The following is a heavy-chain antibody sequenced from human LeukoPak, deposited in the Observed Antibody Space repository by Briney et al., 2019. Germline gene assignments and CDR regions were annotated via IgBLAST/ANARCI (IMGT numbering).Heavy chain of an antibody. CDR1: GFTFRSYP. V-gene: IGHV3-23*01. Sequence: GGSLRLSCAASGFTFRSYPISWVAKPPGRGLQGVPAFIGRGGGKYYAASVRARFPISRDNSKNTLYLQMNSLRAEDTAVYYCAKSLDIVVVPAAYKGDAFDIWGQGTMVTVSS. CDR2: FIGRGGGK. D-gene: IGHD2-2*03. CDR3: AKSLDIVVVPAAYKGDAFDI. J-gene: IGHJ3*02.